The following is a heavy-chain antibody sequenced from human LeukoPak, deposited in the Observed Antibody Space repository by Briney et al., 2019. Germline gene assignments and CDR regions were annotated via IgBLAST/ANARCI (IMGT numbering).Heavy chain of an antibody. D-gene: IGHD3/OR15-3a*01. CDR3: AKRGVVIRVFLVGFHKEAYYFES. J-gene: IGHJ4*02. CDR1: GITLSNYG. CDR2: ISDSGGST. V-gene: IGHV3-23*01. Sequence: GGSLRLSCAVSGITLSNYGMSWVRQAPGKGLEWVAGISDSGGSTKYADSVKGRFTISRDNPKNTLFLQMNNLRAHDTAVYFCAKRGVVIRVFLVGFHKEAYYFESWGQGALVTVSS.